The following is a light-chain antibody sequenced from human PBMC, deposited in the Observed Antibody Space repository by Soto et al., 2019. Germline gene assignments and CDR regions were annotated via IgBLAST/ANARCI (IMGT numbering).Light chain of an antibody. V-gene: IGKV3-11*01. CDR3: QQRSNWPPSIT. Sequence: EIVLTQSPATLSLSPGERASLYCRASQSVSSYLAWYQQKPGQAPRLLIYDASNRATGIPARFGGSGSGTDFTLTISSLEPEDFAVYYCQQRSNWPPSITFGQGTRLEIK. CDR2: DAS. J-gene: IGKJ5*01. CDR1: QSVSSY.